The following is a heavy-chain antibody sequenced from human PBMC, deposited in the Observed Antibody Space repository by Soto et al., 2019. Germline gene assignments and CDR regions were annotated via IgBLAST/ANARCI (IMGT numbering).Heavy chain of an antibody. CDR2: IIPIFCTA. V-gene: IGHV1-69*13. CDR3: ARLRKTYCSGGSCTEFGYYYGMDV. D-gene: IGHD2-15*01. CDR1: GGTFSSYA. Sequence: SVKVSCKASGGTFSSYAISWVRQAPGQGLEWMGGIIPIFCTANYAQKFQGRVTITADESTSTAYMELSSLRSEDTAVYYCARLRKTYCSGGSCTEFGYYYGMDVWGQGTTVTVSS. J-gene: IGHJ6*02.